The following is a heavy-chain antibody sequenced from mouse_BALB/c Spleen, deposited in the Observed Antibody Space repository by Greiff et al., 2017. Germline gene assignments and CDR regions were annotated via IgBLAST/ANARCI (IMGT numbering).Heavy chain of an antibody. Sequence: EVQLVESGGGLVQPGGSLQLSCAASGFDFRRYWMSWVRQAPGKGLEWIGEINPDSSTRKYTPSLKDKFIISRDNDKNTLYLQMSKVRSDDTALYYCASIMITTRGYFDYWGQGTTLTVSS. CDR3: ASIMITTRGYFDY. V-gene: IGHV4-1*02. CDR2: INPDSSTR. J-gene: IGHJ2*01. D-gene: IGHD1-1*01. CDR1: GFDFRRYW.